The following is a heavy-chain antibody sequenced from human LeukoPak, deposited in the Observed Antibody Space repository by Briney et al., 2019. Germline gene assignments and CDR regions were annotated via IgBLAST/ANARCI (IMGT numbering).Heavy chain of an antibody. Sequence: SETLSLTCTVSAYSISSGYYWGWIRQPPGKGLEWIGSIYHSGTTYYNPSLKSRVTISVDTSKNQFSLRLSSVTAADTAVYYCASLGYRGFDYWGQGTLVTVSS. CDR2: IYHSGTT. J-gene: IGHJ4*02. D-gene: IGHD5-18*01. V-gene: IGHV4-38-2*02. CDR3: ASLGYRGFDY. CDR1: AYSISSGYY.